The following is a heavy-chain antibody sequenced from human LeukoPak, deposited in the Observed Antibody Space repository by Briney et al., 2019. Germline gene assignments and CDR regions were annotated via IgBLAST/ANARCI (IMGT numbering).Heavy chain of an antibody. D-gene: IGHD3-10*01. Sequence: PGGSLRLSCAASGFTFTNYAMSWVRQAPGKGLEWVSTISGGGASTYSADSVMGRFTISRDNSKTTLYLQMNSLRAEDTAVYYCARDQLYYYGSGSYYSGFDYWGQGTLVTVSS. J-gene: IGHJ4*02. V-gene: IGHV3-23*01. CDR1: GFTFTNYA. CDR2: ISGGGAST. CDR3: ARDQLYYYGSGSYYSGFDY.